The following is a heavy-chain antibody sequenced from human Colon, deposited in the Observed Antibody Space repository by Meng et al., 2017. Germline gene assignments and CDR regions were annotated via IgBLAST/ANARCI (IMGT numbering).Heavy chain of an antibody. CDR2: LIPVLNKA. CDR3: ARGRGNQPLFDF. CDR1: GGSFSTYT. Sequence: QVQLVHAGVGVKYPGTSVKVACKTSGGSFSTYTFSWVRQAPGQGLEWMGGLIPVLNKAKSAPRFQDRVTFTADETTTTAYMELSSLTFEDTAVYFCARGRGNQPLFDFWGQGTLVTVSS. D-gene: IGHD2/OR15-2a*01. V-gene: IGHV1-69*10. J-gene: IGHJ4*02.